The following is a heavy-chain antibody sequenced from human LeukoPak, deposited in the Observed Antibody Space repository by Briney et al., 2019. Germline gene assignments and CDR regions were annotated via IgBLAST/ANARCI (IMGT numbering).Heavy chain of an antibody. CDR1: GFFVGSNY. CDR2: IYTGGST. Sequence: PLGSPLPSFAAPGFFVGSNYMSWVRQAPGKGLEWVSDIYTGGSTFYSDSVKGRFTISRDNSKNTLYLQMNSLRAGDTAMYYGARSIQLDPWGAFDIWGQGTLVTVSS. D-gene: IGHD1-1*01. V-gene: IGHV3-53*01. CDR3: ARSIQLDPWGAFDI. J-gene: IGHJ3*02.